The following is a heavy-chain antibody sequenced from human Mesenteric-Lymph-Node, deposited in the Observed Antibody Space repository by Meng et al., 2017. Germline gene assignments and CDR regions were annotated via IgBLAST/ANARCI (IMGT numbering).Heavy chain of an antibody. J-gene: IGHJ5*02. CDR1: GGTFSSYA. Sequence: SVKVSCKASGGTFSSYAISWVRQAPGQGLEWMGGIIPIFGTANYAQKFQGRVTMTRDTSTSTVYMELSSLRSEDTAVYYCARGREQQLAQGSNWFDPWGQGTLVTVSS. CDR2: IIPIFGTA. CDR3: ARGREQQLAQGSNWFDP. D-gene: IGHD6-13*01. V-gene: IGHV1-69*05.